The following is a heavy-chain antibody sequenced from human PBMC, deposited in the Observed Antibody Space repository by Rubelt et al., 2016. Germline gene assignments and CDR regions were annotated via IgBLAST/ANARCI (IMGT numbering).Heavy chain of an antibody. CDR2: IYYSGST. CDR3: ASGGYSYGPTKDKFDY. V-gene: IGHV4-39*07. J-gene: IGHJ4*02. CDR1: YY. Sequence: YYWGWIRQPPGKGLEWIGSIYYSGSTYYNPSLKSRVTISVDTSKNQFSLKLSSVTAADTAVYYCASGGYSYGPTKDKFDYWGQGTLVTVSS. D-gene: IGHD5-18*01.